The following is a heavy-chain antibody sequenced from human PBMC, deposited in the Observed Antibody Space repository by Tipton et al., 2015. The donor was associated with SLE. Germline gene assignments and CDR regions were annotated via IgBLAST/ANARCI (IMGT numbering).Heavy chain of an antibody. J-gene: IGHJ4*02. CDR3: AGDSRSLDY. Sequence: TLSLTCAVYGGVLSGYQWTWIRQSPGKGLEWIGDINDSGGTYYNPSLNNRLTISIDTSKKHFSLRLTSVTTADTAVYYCAGDSRSLDYWGQGTLVTVSS. D-gene: IGHD3-10*01. CDR1: GGVLSGYQ. CDR2: INDSGGT. V-gene: IGHV4-34*01.